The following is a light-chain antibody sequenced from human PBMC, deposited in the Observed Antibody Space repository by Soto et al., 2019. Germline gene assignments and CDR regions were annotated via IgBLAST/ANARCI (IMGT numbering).Light chain of an antibody. CDR3: CAYAGSSDVV. V-gene: IGLV2-14*01. CDR2: EVS. J-gene: IGLJ2*01. Sequence: QSALTQPASVSGSPGQSITISCTGTSSDVGNYKYVSWYQQHPGKAPKLMIYEVSNRPSGVSNRFSGSKSGNTASLTISGLHAEDETDYYCCAYAGSSDVVFGGGTKLTVL. CDR1: SSDVGNYKY.